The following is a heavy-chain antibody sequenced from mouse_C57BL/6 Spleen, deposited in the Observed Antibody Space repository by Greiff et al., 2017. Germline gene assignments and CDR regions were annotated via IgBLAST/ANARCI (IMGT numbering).Heavy chain of an antibody. CDR1: GYAFSSSW. J-gene: IGHJ4*01. V-gene: IGHV1-82*01. CDR2: IYPGDGDT. D-gene: IGHD1-1*01. CDR3: ATLFITTVVAGGAMDY. Sequence: QVQLQQSGPELVKPGASVKISCKASGYAFSSSWMNWVKQRPGKGLEWIGRIYPGDGDTNYNGKFKGKATLTADKSSSTAYMQLSSLTSEDSAVYFCATLFITTVVAGGAMDYWGQGTSVTVSS.